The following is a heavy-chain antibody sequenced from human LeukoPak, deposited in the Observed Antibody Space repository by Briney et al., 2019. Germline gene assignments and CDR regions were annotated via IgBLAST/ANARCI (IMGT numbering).Heavy chain of an antibody. J-gene: IGHJ6*02. D-gene: IGHD3-9*01. CDR1: GYTFTSYD. Sequence: EASVKVSCKASGYTFTSYDINWVRQATGQGLEWMGWMNPNSGNTGYAQKFQGRVTMTRNTSISTAYMELSSLRSEDTAVYYCARVGYDILTGLSGMDVWGQGTTVTVSS. CDR3: ARVGYDILTGLSGMDV. V-gene: IGHV1-8*01. CDR2: MNPNSGNT.